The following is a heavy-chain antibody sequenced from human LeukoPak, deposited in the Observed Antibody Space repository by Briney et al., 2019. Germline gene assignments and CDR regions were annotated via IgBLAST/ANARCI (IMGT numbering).Heavy chain of an antibody. J-gene: IGHJ6*03. D-gene: IGHD5-18*01. V-gene: IGHV4-38-2*02. CDR1: GYSISSGYY. CDR3: ARGRRDTAMIIYYYYYYMDV. Sequence: PSETLSLTCTVSGYSISSGYYWGWIRQPPGKGLEWIGSIYHSGSTYYNPSLKSRVTISVDTSKNQFSLKLSSVTAADTAVYYCARGRRDTAMIIYYYYYYMDVWGKGTTVTISS. CDR2: IYHSGST.